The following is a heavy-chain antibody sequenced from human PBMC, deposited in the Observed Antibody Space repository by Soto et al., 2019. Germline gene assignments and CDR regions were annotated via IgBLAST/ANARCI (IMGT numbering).Heavy chain of an antibody. Sequence: GESLKISCKGSGCSFTSYWISWVRQMPGKGLEWMGRIDPSDSYANYSPSFQGHVTISADKSISTAYLQWSSLKASDTAMYYCATSTTQTDYYYYGMDVWGQGTTVTSP. CDR3: ATSTTQTDYYYYGMDV. V-gene: IGHV5-10-1*01. CDR2: IDPSDSYA. D-gene: IGHD4-4*01. J-gene: IGHJ6*02. CDR1: GCSFTSYW.